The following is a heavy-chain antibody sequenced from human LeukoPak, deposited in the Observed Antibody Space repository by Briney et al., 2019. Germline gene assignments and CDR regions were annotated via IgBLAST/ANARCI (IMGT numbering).Heavy chain of an antibody. CDR1: GYSISSGYY. D-gene: IGHD4-17*01. CDR2: IYHSGST. Sequence: SETLSLTCAVSGYSISSGYYWGWTRQPPGKGLEWIGSIYHSGSTYYNPSLKSRVTISVDTSKNQFSLKLSSVTAADTAVYYCASIAISTVTTALDYWGQGTLVTVSS. V-gene: IGHV4-38-2*01. CDR3: ASIAISTVTTALDY. J-gene: IGHJ4*02.